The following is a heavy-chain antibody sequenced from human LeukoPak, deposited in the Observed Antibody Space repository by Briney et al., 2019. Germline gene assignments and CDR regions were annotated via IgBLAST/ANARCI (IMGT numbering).Heavy chain of an antibody. J-gene: IGHJ4*02. CDR1: GFAFISYS. V-gene: IGHV3-21*01. CDR3: ARERASSSWTLFGY. Sequence: GESLRLSCEASGFAFISYSMNWVRQAPGEGLEWVASISPSSSYIYYADSVRGRFTISRDDAKNSLYLQMNSLIAEDTAVYYCARERASSSWTLFGYWGQGTLVTVPS. D-gene: IGHD6-13*01. CDR2: ISPSSSYI.